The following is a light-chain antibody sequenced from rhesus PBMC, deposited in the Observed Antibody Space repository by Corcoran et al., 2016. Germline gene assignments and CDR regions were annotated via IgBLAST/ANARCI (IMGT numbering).Light chain of an antibody. CDR3: QQPDNSPFA. CDR2: RAS. CDR1: RDISNY. Sequence: DIQMTQSPSSLSASVGDTVTITCRASRDISNYLAWCQQKPGKAPKLLIYRASNLETGVPSRFSGGGSGTDCTLTIRSMQPEDIATYYCQQPDNSPFAFGPGTKLDIK. J-gene: IGKJ3*01. V-gene: IGKV1-69*01.